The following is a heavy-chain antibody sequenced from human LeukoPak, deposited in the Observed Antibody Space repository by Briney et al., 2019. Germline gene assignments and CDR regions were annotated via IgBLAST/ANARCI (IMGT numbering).Heavy chain of an antibody. D-gene: IGHD3-3*01. Sequence: PSEALSLTCAVYGGSFSGYYWSWIRQPPGKGLEWIGGINHSGSTNYNPSLKSRVTISVDTSKNQFSLKLSSVTAADTAVYYCAREGSYYDFWSGYRTPNYWGQGTLVTVSS. V-gene: IGHV4-34*01. CDR3: AREGSYYDFWSGYRTPNY. CDR2: INHSGST. CDR1: GGSFSGYY. J-gene: IGHJ4*02.